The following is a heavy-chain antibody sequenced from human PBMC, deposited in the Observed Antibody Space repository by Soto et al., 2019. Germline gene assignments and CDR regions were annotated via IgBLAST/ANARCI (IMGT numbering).Heavy chain of an antibody. D-gene: IGHD3-22*01. CDR1: GGTFSSYA. J-gene: IGHJ4*02. V-gene: IGHV1-69*13. CDR2: IIPTFGTA. Sequence: ASVKVSCKASGGTFSSYAISWVRQAPGQGLEWMGGIIPTFGTANYAQKFQGRVTITADESTSTAYMELSSLRSEDTAVYYCAKSPSYYYDSSGPTGTPFGYWGQGTLVTVSS. CDR3: AKSPSYYYDSSGPTGTPFGY.